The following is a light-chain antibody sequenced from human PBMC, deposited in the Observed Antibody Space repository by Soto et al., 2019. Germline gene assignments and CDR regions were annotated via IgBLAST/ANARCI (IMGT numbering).Light chain of an antibody. V-gene: IGKV3-11*01. CDR1: EIGYTY. J-gene: IGKJ4*01. CDR3: QQRSNWPPLT. CDR2: DAS. Sequence: EVVLTQSPDTLSLSPGERATLSCRASEIGYTYVAWYQHRPGQAPRLLIHDASKRAPGIPVRFSGSGSGTDFTLTISSLEPDDSAIYYCQQRSNWPPLTFGGGTKIEIK.